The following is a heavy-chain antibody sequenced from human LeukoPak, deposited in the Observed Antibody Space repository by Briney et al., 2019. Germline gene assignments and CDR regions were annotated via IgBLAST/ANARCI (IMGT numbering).Heavy chain of an antibody. CDR2: IYYSGST. CDR3: ARIESYYDSSGYYYFDY. Sequence: PSETLSLTCTVSGGSISGSSYYWGWIRQPPGKGLEWIGSIYYSGSTYYNPSPKSRVTITVDTSKNQFSLKLSSLTAADTAVYYCARIESYYDSSGYYYFDYWGQGTLVTVSS. J-gene: IGHJ4*02. V-gene: IGHV4-39*01. D-gene: IGHD3-22*01. CDR1: GGSISGSSYY.